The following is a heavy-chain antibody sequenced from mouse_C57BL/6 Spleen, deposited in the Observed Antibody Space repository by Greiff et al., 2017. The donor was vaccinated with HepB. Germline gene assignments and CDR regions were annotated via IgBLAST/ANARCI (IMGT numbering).Heavy chain of an antibody. V-gene: IGHV7-3*01. Sequence: EVKLMESGGGLVQPGGSLSLSCAASGFTFTDYYMSWVRQPQGKALEWLGFIRNKANGYTTEYSASVKGRFTISRDNSQSILYLQMNALRAADSATYYCARSPYDCYYAMDYWGQGTSVTVSS. CDR2: IRNKANGYTT. CDR1: GFTFTDYY. D-gene: IGHD2-4*01. J-gene: IGHJ4*01. CDR3: ARSPYDCYYAMDY.